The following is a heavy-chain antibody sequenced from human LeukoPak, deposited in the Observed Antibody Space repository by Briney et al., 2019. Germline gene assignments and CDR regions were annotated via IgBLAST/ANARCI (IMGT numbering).Heavy chain of an antibody. CDR3: ARVHHFDSGPLNYFDY. J-gene: IGHJ4*02. D-gene: IGHD1-14*01. V-gene: IGHV4-61*10. Sequence: SETLSLTCTVSGGSISSGSYYWSWIRQPAGKGLEWIGEINHSGSTNYNPSLKSRVTISVDTSKNQFSLKLSSVTAADTAVYYCARVHHFDSGPLNYFDYWGQGTLVTVSS. CDR1: GGSISSGSYY. CDR2: INHSGST.